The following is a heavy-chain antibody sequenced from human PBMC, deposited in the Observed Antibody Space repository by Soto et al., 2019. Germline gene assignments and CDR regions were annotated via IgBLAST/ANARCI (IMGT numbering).Heavy chain of an antibody. Sequence: QVQLVQSGAEVKKPGSSVRVSCKASGGTFDSYTISWVRQAPGQGLEWVGRIAPIFDISKYAPKFQGRVTITADKSTSTAYMYLSGLTSEDTAVYYCATGAFGGRQQLVRDAFDFWGQGTMVTVSS. CDR1: GGTFDSYT. J-gene: IGHJ3*01. CDR2: IAPIFDIS. D-gene: IGHD3-16*01. V-gene: IGHV1-69*02. CDR3: ATGAFGGRQQLVRDAFDF.